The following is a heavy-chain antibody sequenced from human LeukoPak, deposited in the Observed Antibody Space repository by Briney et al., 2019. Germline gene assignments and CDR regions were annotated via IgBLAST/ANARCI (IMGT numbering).Heavy chain of an antibody. J-gene: IGHJ4*02. CDR3: VNLGYCTTSSCQP. D-gene: IGHD2-2*01. Sequence: HPGGSLRLSCAASGFTFNNYFMHWVRQAPGKGLVWVSRITSDGSGTNYADSVKGRFTISRDNAKNTLYLQMNSLRVEDTAVYYCVNLGYCTTSSCQPWGQGTLVTASS. CDR2: ITSDGSGT. V-gene: IGHV3-74*01. CDR1: GFTFNNYF.